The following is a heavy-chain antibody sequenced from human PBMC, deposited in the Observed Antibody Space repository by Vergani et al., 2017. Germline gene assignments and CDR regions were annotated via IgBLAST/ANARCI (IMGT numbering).Heavy chain of an antibody. J-gene: IGHJ6*03. D-gene: IGHD1-26*01. CDR3: ARGPRLVGATIVGSGYYMDV. Sequence: QVQLQQWGAGLLKPSETLSITCAVYVGSFSDYDWSWIRQPPGKGLGGIGEITHSGNTNYNTSLKSRVTISVDTSKNQFSLKLSSVTAADTAVYYCARGPRLVGATIVGSGYYMDVWGKGTTVTVSS. CDR1: VGSFSDYD. V-gene: IGHV4-34*01. CDR2: ITHSGNT.